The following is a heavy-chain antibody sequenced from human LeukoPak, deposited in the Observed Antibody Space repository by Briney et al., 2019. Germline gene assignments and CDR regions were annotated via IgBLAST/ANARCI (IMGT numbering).Heavy chain of an antibody. J-gene: IGHJ6*02. CDR3: ARDFWGTMVRAASMDV. D-gene: IGHD3-10*01. CDR2: IIPSFGIP. CDR1: GDAFNSHT. V-gene: IGHV1-69*10. Sequence: GASVKVSFKASGDAFNSHTINWVRQAPGQGLEWVGSIIPSFGIPSYAQKFKGRVTISADTSTTTAFMDLTSLRSEDTAVYYCARDFWGTMVRAASMDVWGQGTTVTVSS.